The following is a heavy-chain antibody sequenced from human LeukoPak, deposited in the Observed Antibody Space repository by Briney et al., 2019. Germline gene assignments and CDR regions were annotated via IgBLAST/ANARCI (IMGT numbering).Heavy chain of an antibody. D-gene: IGHD6-19*01. V-gene: IGHV1-2*02. CDR2: INPNSGGT. CDR1: GYTFTGYY. Sequence: GASVKVSCKASGYTFTGYYMHWVRQAPGQGLEWMGWINPNSGGTNYAQKFQGRVTMTRDTSISTAYMELSRLRSDDTAVYYCASCLSKQWLLPDYWGRGTLVTVSS. J-gene: IGHJ4*02. CDR3: ASCLSKQWLLPDY.